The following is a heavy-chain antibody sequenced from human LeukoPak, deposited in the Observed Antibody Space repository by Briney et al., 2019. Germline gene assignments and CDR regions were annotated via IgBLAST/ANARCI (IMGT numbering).Heavy chain of an antibody. CDR2: IYHSGST. Sequence: SETLSLTCAVSGYSISSGYYWGWIRQPPGEGLEWIGSIYHSGSTYYNPSLKSRVTISVDTSKNQFSLKLSSVTAADTAVYYCARRPSARPFDYWGQGTLVTVSS. V-gene: IGHV4-38-2*01. CDR3: ARRPSARPFDY. J-gene: IGHJ4*02. D-gene: IGHD6-6*01. CDR1: GYSISSGYY.